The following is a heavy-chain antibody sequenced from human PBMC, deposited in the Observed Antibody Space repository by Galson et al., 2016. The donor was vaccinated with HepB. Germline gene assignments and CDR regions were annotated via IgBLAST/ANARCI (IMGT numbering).Heavy chain of an antibody. V-gene: IGHV3-30*18. J-gene: IGHJ4*02. CDR2: ISYDGSSK. Sequence: SLRLSCAASGLTFRSSDLHWVRQLPGKGLEWVAFISYDGSSKYYADSVTGRFTISRDNSKNTLYLEMNSLRPEDTAVYYCAKIQPRWGDSIYWGQGTLVTVSS. CDR3: AKIQPRWGDSIY. D-gene: IGHD7-27*01. CDR1: GLTFRSSD.